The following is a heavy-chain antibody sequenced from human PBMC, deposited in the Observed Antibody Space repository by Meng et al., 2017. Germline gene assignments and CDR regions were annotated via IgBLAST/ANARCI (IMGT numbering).Heavy chain of an antibody. CDR3: ARDRSMGGASDDY. Sequence: QVQLVESGGGLVKPGGSLRLSCAASGFTFSDYYMSWIRQAPGKGLEWVSYISSSSSYIYYADSVKGRFTISRDNSKNTLYLQMNSLRAEDTAVYYCARDRSMGGASDDYWGQGTLVTASS. CDR1: GFTFSDYY. CDR2: ISSSSSYI. J-gene: IGHJ4*02. D-gene: IGHD3-16*01. V-gene: IGHV3-11*06.